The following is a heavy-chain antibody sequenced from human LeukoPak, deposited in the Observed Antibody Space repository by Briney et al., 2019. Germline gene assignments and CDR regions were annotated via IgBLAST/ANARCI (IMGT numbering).Heavy chain of an antibody. D-gene: IGHD3-22*01. Sequence: GGSLRLSCAVSGFTFSSYSMNWVRQAPGKGLEWVSYISSSSSTIHYADSVKGRFTISRDNAKNSLYLQMNSLRAEDTAVYYCARDFHRRLYDSSGYYPYWGQGTPVTVSS. V-gene: IGHV3-48*01. CDR3: ARDFHRRLYDSSGYYPY. CDR1: GFTFSSYS. CDR2: ISSSSSTI. J-gene: IGHJ4*02.